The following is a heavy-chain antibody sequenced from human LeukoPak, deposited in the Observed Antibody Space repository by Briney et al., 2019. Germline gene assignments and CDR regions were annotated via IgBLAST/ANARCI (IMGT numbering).Heavy chain of an antibody. J-gene: IGHJ3*02. CDR1: EYTLTELS. Sequence: ASVKVSCKVSEYTLTELSMHWVRRAPGKGLEWLGGFDPEDGGIIYAQKFQGRVTMSDDTSTDTAYMELGSLRSDDTAVYYCAADRGDYSGSYWTAFDIWGQGTMVTVSS. D-gene: IGHD1-26*01. CDR3: AADRGDYSGSYWTAFDI. CDR2: FDPEDGGI. V-gene: IGHV1-24*01.